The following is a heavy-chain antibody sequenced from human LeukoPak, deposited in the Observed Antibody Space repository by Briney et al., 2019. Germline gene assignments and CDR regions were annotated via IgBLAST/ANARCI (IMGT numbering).Heavy chain of an antibody. CDR3: ATAGFDYGNWGYYYYYMDV. D-gene: IGHD4-11*01. CDR1: GYTLTELS. CDR2: FDPEDGET. V-gene: IGHV1-24*01. J-gene: IGHJ6*03. Sequence: GASVKVSCKVSGYTLTELSMHWVRQAPGKGLEWMGGFDPEDGETIYAQKFQGRVTMTEDTSTDTAYMELSSLRSEDTAVYYCATAGFDYGNWGYYYYYMDVWGKGTTVTVSS.